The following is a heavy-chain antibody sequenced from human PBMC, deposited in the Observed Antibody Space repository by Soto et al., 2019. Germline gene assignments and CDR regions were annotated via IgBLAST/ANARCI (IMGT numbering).Heavy chain of an antibody. V-gene: IGHV1-58*01. J-gene: IGHJ6*02. CDR1: GFTFTSSA. CDR2: IVVGSGNT. D-gene: IGHD6-19*01. CDR3: AADELGSGWYPGWIGYGMDV. Sequence: GASVKVSCKASGFTFTSSAVQWVRQARGQRLEWIGWIVVGSGNTNYAQKFQERVTITRDMSTSTAYMELSSLRSEDTAVYYCAADELGSGWYPGWIGYGMDVWGQGTTVTVSS.